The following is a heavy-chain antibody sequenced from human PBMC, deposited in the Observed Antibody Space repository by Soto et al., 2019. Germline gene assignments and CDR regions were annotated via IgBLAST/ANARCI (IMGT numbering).Heavy chain of an antibody. D-gene: IGHD3-22*01. Sequence: QVQLVESGGRVVQPGKSLRLSCAASGFTFSIYGIHWVRQAPGKGLEWVALISYDGGSKYYGDSVKGRFIISRDNSHNTVSLQMNSLRADDTAVYFCAKEQLAMTVVVADYFDSWGQGTLVTVSS. CDR2: ISYDGGSK. CDR3: AKEQLAMTVVVADYFDS. V-gene: IGHV3-30*18. J-gene: IGHJ4*02. CDR1: GFTFSIYG.